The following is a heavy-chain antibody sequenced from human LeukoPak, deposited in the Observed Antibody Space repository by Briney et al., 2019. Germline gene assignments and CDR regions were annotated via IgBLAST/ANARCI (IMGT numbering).Heavy chain of an antibody. CDR3: ARDVSGGSAALDY. J-gene: IGHJ4*02. CDR1: KFTFNTYA. Sequence: GGSLRLSCAASKFTFNTYAMHWVRQAPGKGLEWVSAISGSGGSTYYADSVKGRFTISRDNSKNTLYLQMNSLRAEDTAVYYCARDVSGGSAALDYWGQGTLVTVSS. D-gene: IGHD2-15*01. CDR2: ISGSGGST. V-gene: IGHV3-23*01.